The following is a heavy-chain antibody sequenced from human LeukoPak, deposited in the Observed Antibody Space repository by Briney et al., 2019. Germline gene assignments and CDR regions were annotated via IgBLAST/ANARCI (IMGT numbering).Heavy chain of an antibody. Sequence: SETLSLTCTVSGYSISSGYYWGWIRQPPGKGLEWSGIINHSGSTYYNPSLKSRVTISVDTTKNQFSLKLSSVTAADTAVYYCARVVVFGVVSSDYYYYYMGVGGKGTTVT. V-gene: IGHV4-38-2*02. D-gene: IGHD3-3*01. J-gene: IGHJ6*03. CDR2: INHSGST. CDR3: ARVVVFGVVSSDYYYYYMGV. CDR1: GYSISSGYY.